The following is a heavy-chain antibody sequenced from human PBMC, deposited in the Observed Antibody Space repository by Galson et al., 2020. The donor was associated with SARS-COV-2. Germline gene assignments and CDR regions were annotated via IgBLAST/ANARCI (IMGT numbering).Heavy chain of an antibody. Sequence: SKTLSLTCAVYGGSFKNSYWTWIRPSPGKGLQWIGQINHRGSTNYDPSLQGRVAMSVDTSKNQFSLRLSSVTAADTAVYYCVRGAEERRIIVVVPYYYTYMDVWGGGTAVTVSS. CDR1: GGSFKNSY. CDR2: INHRGST. V-gene: IGHV4-34*01. D-gene: IGHD2-2*01. CDR3: VRGAEERRIIVVVPYYYTYMDV. J-gene: IGHJ6*03.